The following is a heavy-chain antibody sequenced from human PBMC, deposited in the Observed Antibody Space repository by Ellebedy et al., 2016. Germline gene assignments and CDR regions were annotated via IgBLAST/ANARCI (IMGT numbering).Heavy chain of an antibody. J-gene: IGHJ4*02. D-gene: IGHD5-18*01. CDR3: ARNLHTSMPYFDY. CDR2: IYHRGSA. Sequence: SETLSLTCAVSGGSISTDNWWSWVRQPPGKGLEWIGEIYHRGSANYNPSLRSRVTISVDKSKNQFSLRLSSVTAADTAVYYCARNLHTSMPYFDYWGQGTLVTVSS. CDR1: GGSISTDNW. V-gene: IGHV4-4*02.